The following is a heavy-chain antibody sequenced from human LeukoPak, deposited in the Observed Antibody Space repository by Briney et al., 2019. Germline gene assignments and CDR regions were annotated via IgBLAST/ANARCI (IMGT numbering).Heavy chain of an antibody. CDR2: IYYSGST. V-gene: IGHV4-39*07. J-gene: IGHJ4*02. CDR1: GVSISSSSHY. Sequence: SSETLSLTCTVSGVSISSSSHYWGWIRQPPGKGLEWIGNIYYSGSTHYNSSLKSRVTISVDTSKNQFSLKLSSVTAADTAVYYCARWVYSSSWFTFDYWGQGTLVTVSS. CDR3: ARWVYSSSWFTFDY. D-gene: IGHD6-13*01.